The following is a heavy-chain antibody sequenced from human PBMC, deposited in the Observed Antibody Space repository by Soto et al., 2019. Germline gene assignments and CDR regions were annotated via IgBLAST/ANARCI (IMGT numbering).Heavy chain of an antibody. CDR2: IFWDDDT. V-gene: IGHV2-5*02. Sequence: GLDMEWLALIFWDDDTRYNPSLKTRLTITKDTSKNQVVLRMTNMDPVDTATYYCAHRRLRYFDWSFDPWGQGTLVTVSS. CDR3: AHRRLRYFDWSFDP. D-gene: IGHD3-9*01. J-gene: IGHJ5*02.